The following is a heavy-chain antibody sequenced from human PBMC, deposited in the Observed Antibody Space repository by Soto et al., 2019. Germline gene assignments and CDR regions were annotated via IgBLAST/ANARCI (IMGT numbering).Heavy chain of an antibody. J-gene: IGHJ5*02. CDR3: AREIAARPVGDWFDP. CDR1: GGSISSGDYY. V-gene: IGHV4-30-4*01. D-gene: IGHD6-6*01. CDR2: IYYSGST. Sequence: QVQLQESGPGLVKPSQTLSLTCTVSGGSISSGDYYWSWIRQPPGKGLEWIGYIYYSGSTYYNPSLKSRVTISVDTSKNQFSLKLSSGTAADTAVYYCAREIAARPVGDWFDPWGQGTLVTVSS.